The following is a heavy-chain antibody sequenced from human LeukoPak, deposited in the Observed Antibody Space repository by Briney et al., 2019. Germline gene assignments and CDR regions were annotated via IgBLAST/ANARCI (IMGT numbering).Heavy chain of an antibody. CDR2: ITPIFGTA. CDR1: GGTFSSYA. J-gene: IGHJ5*02. V-gene: IGHV1-69*13. CDR3: AREWHGSGSYYIDWFDP. Sequence: GASVKVSCKASGGTFSSYAISWVRQAPGQGLEWMGGITPIFGTANYAQKFQGRVTITADESTSTAYMELSSLRSEDTAVYYCAREWHGSGSYYIDWFDPWGQGTLVTVSS. D-gene: IGHD3-10*01.